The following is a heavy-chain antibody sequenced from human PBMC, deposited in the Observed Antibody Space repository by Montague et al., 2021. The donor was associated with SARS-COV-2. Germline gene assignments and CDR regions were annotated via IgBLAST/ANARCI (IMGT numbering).Heavy chain of an antibody. CDR1: GFTFSSYA. CDR3: ARDGSGFWSGFHYYYYMDV. D-gene: IGHD3-3*01. J-gene: IGHJ6*03. V-gene: IGHV3-64*01. Sequence: SLRLSCAASGFTFSSYAMHWVRQVPGKGLEYASAISSNGGSTYYANSVKGRFTISRDNSKNMLYLQMGSLRAEDMAVYYCARDGSGFWSGFHYYYYMDVWGKGTTVTVS. CDR2: ISSNGGST.